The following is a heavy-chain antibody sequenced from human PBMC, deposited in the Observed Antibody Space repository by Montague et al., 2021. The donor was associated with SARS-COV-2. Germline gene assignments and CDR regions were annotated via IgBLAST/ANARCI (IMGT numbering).Heavy chain of an antibody. J-gene: IGHJ4*02. CDR3: AREASRGIAIFGVVAALYYFDY. V-gene: IGHV4-39*02. Sequence: SETLSLTCTVSGDSISSSSYFWGWIRQPPGKGLEWIGSIYYSGSTXYNPSLKSRVTISVDTSKNQFSLKLSSVTAADTAVYYCAREASRGIAIFGVVAALYYFDYWGQGTLVTVSS. CDR2: IYYSGST. CDR1: GDSISSSSYF. D-gene: IGHD3-3*01.